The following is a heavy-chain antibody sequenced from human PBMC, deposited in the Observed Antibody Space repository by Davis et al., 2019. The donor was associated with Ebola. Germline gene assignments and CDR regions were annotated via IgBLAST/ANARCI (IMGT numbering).Heavy chain of an antibody. V-gene: IGHV4-59*01. CDR2: IYYSGST. CDR3: ARAVTSSGWRGYYYYMDV. CDR1: GGSISSYY. J-gene: IGHJ6*03. D-gene: IGHD6-19*01. Sequence: PGGSLRLSCTVSGGSISSYYWSWIRQPPGKGLEWIGYIYYSGSTNYNPSLKSRVTISVDTSKNQFSLKLSSVTAADTAVYYCARAVTSSGWRGYYYYMDVWGKGTTVTVSS.